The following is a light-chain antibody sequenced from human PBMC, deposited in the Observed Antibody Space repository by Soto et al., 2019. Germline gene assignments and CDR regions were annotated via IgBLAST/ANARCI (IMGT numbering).Light chain of an antibody. CDR1: SSDLAIYNY. Sequence: QSVLTQPASVSGSPGQSITISCTGTSSDLAIYNYVSWYQQQPGKAPKLMIYQVTNRPSGVSNRFSGSRSGNTASLTISGLQAEDEADYSCSSYTDSSNYVFGNGTKVTV. CDR2: QVT. V-gene: IGLV2-14*01. CDR3: SSYTDSSNYV. J-gene: IGLJ1*01.